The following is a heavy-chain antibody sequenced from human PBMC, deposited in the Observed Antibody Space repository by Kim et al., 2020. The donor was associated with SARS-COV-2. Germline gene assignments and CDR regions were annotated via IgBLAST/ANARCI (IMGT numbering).Heavy chain of an antibody. Sequence: SVKVSCKASGGTFSSYAISWVRQAPGQGLEWMGGIIPIFGTANYAQKFQGRVTITADESTSTAYMELSSLRSEDTAVYYCARGWDYYDSSGRDGYFDYWGQGTLVTVSS. V-gene: IGHV1-69*13. CDR1: GGTFSSYA. D-gene: IGHD3-22*01. J-gene: IGHJ4*02. CDR2: IIPIFGTA. CDR3: ARGWDYYDSSGRDGYFDY.